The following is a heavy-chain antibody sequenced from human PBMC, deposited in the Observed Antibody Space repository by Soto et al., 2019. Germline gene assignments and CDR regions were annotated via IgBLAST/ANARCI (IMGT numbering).Heavy chain of an antibody. V-gene: IGHV1-2*04. J-gene: IGHJ5*02. CDR3: AREGTDCSSTSCYNTSDGFDP. CDR2: INPNSGGT. Sequence: ASVKVSCKASGYTFTGYYMHWVRQAPGQGLEWMGWINPNSGGTNYAQKFQGWVTMTRDTSISTAYMELSRLRSDDTAVYYCAREGTDCSSTSCYNTSDGFDPWGQGTLVTAPQ. D-gene: IGHD2-2*02. CDR1: GYTFTGYY.